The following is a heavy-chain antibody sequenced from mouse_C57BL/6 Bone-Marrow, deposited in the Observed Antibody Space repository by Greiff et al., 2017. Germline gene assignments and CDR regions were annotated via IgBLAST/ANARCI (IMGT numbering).Heavy chain of an antibody. J-gene: IGHJ4*01. V-gene: IGHV1-19*01. CDR2: INPYNGGT. CDR1: GYNITDYY. CDR3: ARDADCPYAMDY. Sequence: VQLKESGPVLVRPGASVKMSCTASGYNITDYYMHWVKQSHGKSLEWIGVINPYNGGTSYAQKFQGKATLTVDTSSHTAYMELNSLTSEDSAVYYGARDADCPYAMDYWGQGTSVTVSS.